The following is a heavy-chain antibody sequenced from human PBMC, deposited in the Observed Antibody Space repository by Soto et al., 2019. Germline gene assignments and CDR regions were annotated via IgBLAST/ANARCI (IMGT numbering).Heavy chain of an antibody. CDR1: GYTFTSYD. Sequence: GASVKVSCKASGYTFTSYDINWVRQATGQGLEWMGWMNPNSGNTGYAQKFQGRVTMTRNTSTSTVYMELSSLRSEDTAVYYCARAPADIVATANFDYWGQGTLVTVSS. V-gene: IGHV1-8*01. D-gene: IGHD5-12*01. CDR2: MNPNSGNT. J-gene: IGHJ4*02. CDR3: ARAPADIVATANFDY.